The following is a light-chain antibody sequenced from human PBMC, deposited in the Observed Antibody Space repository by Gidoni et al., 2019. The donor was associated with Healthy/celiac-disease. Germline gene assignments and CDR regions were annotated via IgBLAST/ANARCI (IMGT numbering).Light chain of an antibody. J-gene: IGKJ2*01. CDR1: QSVSSY. Sequence: EIVLTQSPATLSLSPGERATLSCRASQSVSSYLAWYQQKPGQAPRLLIYDASNRATGIPARFSGSGSGTDFPLTISSLEPEDFAVYYCQQRSNWPPRTFXQXTKLEIK. CDR3: QQRSNWPPRT. CDR2: DAS. V-gene: IGKV3-11*01.